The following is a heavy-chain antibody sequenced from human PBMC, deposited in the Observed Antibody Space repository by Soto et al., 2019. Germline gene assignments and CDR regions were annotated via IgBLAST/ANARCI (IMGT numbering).Heavy chain of an antibody. CDR3: ARLSRPNYYDTSGFFKDNWFDP. CDR2: IIPIVETP. D-gene: IGHD3-22*01. Sequence: SVKVSCKASGGTFNSYDINWVRQAPGQGLEWMGGIIPIVETPKYAQKFQGRVTITADESTTTAYMELSSLRSEDTAMYYCARLSRPNYYDTSGFFKDNWFDPWGQGTLVTVSS. CDR1: GGTFNSYD. J-gene: IGHJ5*02. V-gene: IGHV1-69*13.